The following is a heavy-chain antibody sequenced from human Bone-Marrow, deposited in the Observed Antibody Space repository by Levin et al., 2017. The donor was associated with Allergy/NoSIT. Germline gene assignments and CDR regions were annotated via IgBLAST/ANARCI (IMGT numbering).Heavy chain of an antibody. J-gene: IGHJ4*02. Sequence: GGSLRLFCAVSGFTFSNYAMHWVRQAPGRGLEWVAFISLDGNTQYYADSVKGRFTFSRDNSNNTLHLQMNSLRVEDTAIYYCAKDTYTCSGGSCYFFDYWGQGALVTVSS. CDR2: ISLDGNTQ. V-gene: IGHV3-30*18. D-gene: IGHD2-15*01. CDR1: GFTFSNYA. CDR3: AKDTYTCSGGSCYFFDY.